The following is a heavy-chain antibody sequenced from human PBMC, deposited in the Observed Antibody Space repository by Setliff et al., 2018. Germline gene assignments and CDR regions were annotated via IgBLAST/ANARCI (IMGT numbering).Heavy chain of an antibody. CDR2: IFYSGSS. Sequence: SETLSLTCTVSGVSIRSYYWSWIRQPPGKGLEWIGYIFYSGSSNYNPSLQSRVSISVDTSKNQLSLKLSSVTAADTAEYYCARQRVVVGAPSWFDPWGQGTLVTVSS. D-gene: IGHD2-15*01. V-gene: IGHV4-59*08. CDR3: ARQRVVVGAPSWFDP. J-gene: IGHJ5*02. CDR1: GVSIRSYY.